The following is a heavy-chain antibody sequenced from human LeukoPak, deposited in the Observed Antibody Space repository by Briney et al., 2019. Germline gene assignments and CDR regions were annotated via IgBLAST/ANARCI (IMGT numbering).Heavy chain of an antibody. CDR2: TSSSDPGT. Sequence: PGGSLRLSCAASGFSLKSYAMSWVRQAPGKGLEWVSATSSSDPGTYHADSVRGRFTISRDNSKNTLYLQMNSLRAEDAAVYYCARAPVTSCSGVLCYPFDQWGQGTLVTVSS. V-gene: IGHV3-23*01. CDR3: ARAPVTSCSGVLCYPFDQ. CDR1: GFSLKSYA. D-gene: IGHD2-15*01. J-gene: IGHJ4*02.